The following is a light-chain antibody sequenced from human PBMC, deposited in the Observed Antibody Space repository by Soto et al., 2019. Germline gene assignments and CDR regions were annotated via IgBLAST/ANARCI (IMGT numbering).Light chain of an antibody. J-gene: IGKJ5*01. CDR2: AAS. Sequence: IQLTQSPSSLSASVGERVTITCRASQGISSYLAWYQQKPGKAPKLLIYAASTLQSGVTSRFSGSGSGTDFTLTISSLQPEDFATYYCQQLNSYPITFGQGTRLEIK. CDR3: QQLNSYPIT. V-gene: IGKV1-9*01. CDR1: QGISSY.